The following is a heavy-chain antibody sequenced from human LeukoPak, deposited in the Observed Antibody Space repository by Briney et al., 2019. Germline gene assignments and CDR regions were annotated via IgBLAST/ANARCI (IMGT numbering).Heavy chain of an antibody. CDR3: ARKGSGYSSPNDY. Sequence: GGSLRLSCAASGFTFSSYGMSWVRQAPGKGLEWVSSISSSSSYIYYADSVKGRFTISRDNAKNSLYLQMNSLRAEDTAVYYCARKGSGYSSPNDYWGQGTLVTVSS. CDR1: GFTFSSYG. CDR2: ISSSSSYI. D-gene: IGHD3-22*01. J-gene: IGHJ4*02. V-gene: IGHV3-21*01.